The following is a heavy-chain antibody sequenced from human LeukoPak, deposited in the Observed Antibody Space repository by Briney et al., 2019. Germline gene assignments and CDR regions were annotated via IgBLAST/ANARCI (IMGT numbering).Heavy chain of an antibody. D-gene: IGHD4-23*01. J-gene: IGHJ4*02. CDR2: ISDSGSRM. CDR3: ARDKDGGNLDY. V-gene: IGHV3-21*01. CDR1: GFTFNSYS. Sequence: GGSLRLSCAASGFTFNSYSINWVRQAPGKGLEWVSSISDSGSRMYYADSVKGRFTMSRDNAKNSVYLQMSGLRAEDTAVYFCARDKDGGNLDYWGQGTLVTVSS.